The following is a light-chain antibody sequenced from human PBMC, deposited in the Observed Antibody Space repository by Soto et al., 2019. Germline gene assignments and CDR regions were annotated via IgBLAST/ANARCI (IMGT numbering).Light chain of an antibody. CDR3: QEYDGQWT. CDR1: QTVNSNY. CDR2: GSS. Sequence: EIVLTQSPGTLSLSPGERATLSCWASQTVNSNYLAWYQQKPGQAPRLLIYGSSRRATGIPDRFSGSGSGTDFTLTVSRLEPEDYGVYYCQEYDGQWTFGQGTKVEIK. J-gene: IGKJ1*01. V-gene: IGKV3-20*01.